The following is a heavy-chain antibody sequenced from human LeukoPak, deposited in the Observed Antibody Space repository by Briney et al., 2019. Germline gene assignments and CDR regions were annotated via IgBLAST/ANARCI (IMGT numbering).Heavy chain of an antibody. CDR3: ARGNYDSSTSDY. J-gene: IGHJ4*02. Sequence: SETLSLTCTVSGGSISSNNDYWGWIRQPPGKGLEWIGSIYYSGTTYYNPSLKSRVTISVDTSKNQFSLKLSSVTAADTAVYYCARGNYDSSTSDYWGQGTLVTVSS. V-gene: IGHV4-39*07. CDR1: GGSISSNNDY. CDR2: IYYSGTT. D-gene: IGHD3-22*01.